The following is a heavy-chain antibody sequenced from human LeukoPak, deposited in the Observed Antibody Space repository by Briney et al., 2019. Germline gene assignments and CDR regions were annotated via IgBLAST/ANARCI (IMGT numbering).Heavy chain of an antibody. CDR3: ARDSTNYYDSSGYYPVLDY. CDR2: IYYSGST. CDR1: GGSISSGGYY. V-gene: IGHV4-31*03. Sequence: PSETLSLTCTVSGGSISSGGYYWSWIPQHPGKDLVWIMYIYYSGSTYYNPSFKSRVTISVDTSKNQFSLKPSSETAADTAVYYCARDSTNYYDSSGYYPVLDYWGQGTLVTVSS. D-gene: IGHD3-22*01. J-gene: IGHJ4*02.